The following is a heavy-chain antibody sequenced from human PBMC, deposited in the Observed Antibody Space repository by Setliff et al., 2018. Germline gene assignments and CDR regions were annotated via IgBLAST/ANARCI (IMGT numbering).Heavy chain of an antibody. CDR3: ARRLAAAGRGGNWFDP. CDR1: GGSISSGTYY. Sequence: SETLSLTCTVSGGSISSGTYYWGWIRQPPGKGLEWIGSIYYSGSTYYNPSLKSRVTISVDTSKNQFSLKLSSVTAADTAVYYCARRLAAAGRGGNWFDPWGQGTLVTVSS. V-gene: IGHV4-39*01. CDR2: IYYSGST. J-gene: IGHJ5*02. D-gene: IGHD6-13*01.